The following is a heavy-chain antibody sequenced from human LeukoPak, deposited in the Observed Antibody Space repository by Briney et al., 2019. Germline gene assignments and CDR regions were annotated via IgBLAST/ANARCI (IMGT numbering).Heavy chain of an antibody. D-gene: IGHD3-3*01. Sequence: GGSLRLSCAASGFTFSSYGMHWVRQAPGKGLEWVAVISYDGSNKYYADSVKGRFTISRDNSKNTLYLQMNSLRADDTAVYYCAKVRIYDFWSGFGYYYGMDVWGQGTTVTVSS. CDR3: AKVRIYDFWSGFGYYYGMDV. J-gene: IGHJ6*02. CDR1: GFTFSSYG. V-gene: IGHV3-30*18. CDR2: ISYDGSNK.